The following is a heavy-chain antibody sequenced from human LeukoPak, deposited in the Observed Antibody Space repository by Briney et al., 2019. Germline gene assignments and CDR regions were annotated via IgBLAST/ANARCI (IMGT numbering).Heavy chain of an antibody. CDR2: ISYDGSDK. D-gene: IGHD5-12*01. J-gene: IGHJ4*02. CDR3: AKEGGYESNYFDY. CDR1: RFTFSSYV. Sequence: PGGSLRLSCAASRFTFSSYVMHWVRQAPGKGLEWVAVISYDGSDKYYADSVKGRFTISRDNSKNTLYLQMNSLRAEDTAVYYCAKEGGYESNYFDYWGQGTLVTVSS. V-gene: IGHV3-30*18.